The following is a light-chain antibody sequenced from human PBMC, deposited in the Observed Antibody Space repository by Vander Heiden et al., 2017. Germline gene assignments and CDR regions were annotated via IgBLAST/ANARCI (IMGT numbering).Light chain of an antibody. CDR3: QQTYNTPRT. Sequence: DIQMTQSPSSLSASVGDRFSITCRASQSISTYLSWYQHKPGKAPQLLRYAASTLESGVPSRFSGSGSGTDFTLTISSLQTEDFATYYCQQTYNTPRTLGQGTKLEIK. CDR2: AAS. J-gene: IGKJ2*01. CDR1: QSISTY. V-gene: IGKV1-39*01.